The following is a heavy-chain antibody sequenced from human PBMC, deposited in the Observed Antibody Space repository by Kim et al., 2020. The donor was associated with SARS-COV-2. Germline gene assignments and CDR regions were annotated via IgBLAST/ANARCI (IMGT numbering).Heavy chain of an antibody. D-gene: IGHD3-10*01. CDR3: ARATYYYGSGSYYNWFDP. J-gene: IGHJ5*02. V-gene: IGHV4-31*02. Sequence: SRVTISVNTSKNQFSLKLSSVTAADTAVYYCARATYYYGSGSYYNWFDPWGQGTLVTVSS.